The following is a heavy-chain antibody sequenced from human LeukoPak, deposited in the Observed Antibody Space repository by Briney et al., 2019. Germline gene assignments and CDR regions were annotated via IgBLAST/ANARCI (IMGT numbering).Heavy chain of an antibody. CDR3: AKGYRGNYDY. CDR2: ISDRDGSK. J-gene: IGHJ4*02. Sequence: PGGSLRLSCAASGFTFSSDAMTWVRQAPGKGLEWVSAISDRDGSKYYADSVKGRFTISRDNSKNTLYLQMNSLRAEDTAVYYCAKGYRGNYDYWGQGTLVTVSS. CDR1: GFTFSSDA. V-gene: IGHV3-23*01. D-gene: IGHD1-26*01.